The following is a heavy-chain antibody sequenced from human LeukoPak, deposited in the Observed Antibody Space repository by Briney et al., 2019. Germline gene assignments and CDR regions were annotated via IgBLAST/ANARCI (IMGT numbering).Heavy chain of an antibody. D-gene: IGHD3-22*01. CDR3: ARTMIVAYDAFDI. J-gene: IGHJ3*02. Sequence: GASVKVSCKASGYTFTSYYIHWVRQAPGQGLEWMGIINPSGGSTSYAQKFQGRVTMTRDMSTSTVYMELSSLRSEDTAVYYCARTMIVAYDAFDIWGQGTMVTVSS. CDR2: INPSGGST. CDR1: GYTFTSYY. V-gene: IGHV1-46*01.